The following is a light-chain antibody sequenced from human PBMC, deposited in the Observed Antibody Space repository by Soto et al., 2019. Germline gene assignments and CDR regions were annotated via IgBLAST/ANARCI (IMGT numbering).Light chain of an antibody. CDR2: ESS. CDR1: QNVANY. V-gene: IGKV3-11*01. Sequence: EIVLTQSPATLSLSPGERATLSCRASQNVANYLDWYQQKPGQAPRLLIYESSNRATGIAARFSGSGSGTDFTPTINRLEPEDFAVYHCQQYGTSPTTFAQGTKVDIK. CDR3: QQYGTSPTT. J-gene: IGKJ1*01.